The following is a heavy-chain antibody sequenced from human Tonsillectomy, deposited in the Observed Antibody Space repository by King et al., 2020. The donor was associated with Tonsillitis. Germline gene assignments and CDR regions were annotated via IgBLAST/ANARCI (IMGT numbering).Heavy chain of an antibody. Sequence: VQLQQWGAGLLKPSETLSLTCAVHGGSFSGDYCIWVRQPPGKGLEWIGEINHSGNTYYNPSLKSRVTISLDTSRNQVSLNLTSATAADTAVYYCVRGRFGYYGGPDWGQGTLVTVSS. CDR3: VRGRFGYYGGPD. CDR2: INHSGNT. J-gene: IGHJ4*02. CDR1: GGSFSGDY. V-gene: IGHV4-34*01. D-gene: IGHD3-10*01.